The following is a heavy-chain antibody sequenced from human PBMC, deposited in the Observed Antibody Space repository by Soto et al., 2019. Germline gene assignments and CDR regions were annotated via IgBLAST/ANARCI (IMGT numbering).Heavy chain of an antibody. V-gene: IGHV4-59*01. CDR2: IYYSGST. CDR3: ARHPNPYYYGSGRLWFDP. J-gene: IGHJ5*02. Sequence: SETLSLTCTVSGGSISSYYWSWIRQPPGKGLEWIGYIYYSGSTNYNPSLKSRVTISVDTSKNQFSLKLSSVTAADTAVYYCARHPNPYYYGSGRLWFDPWGQGTLVTVSS. D-gene: IGHD3-10*01. CDR1: GGSISSYY.